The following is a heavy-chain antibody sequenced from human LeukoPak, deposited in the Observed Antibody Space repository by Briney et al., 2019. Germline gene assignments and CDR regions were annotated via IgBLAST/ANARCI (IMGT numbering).Heavy chain of an antibody. V-gene: IGHV3-21*01. CDR1: GFTFSTYT. CDR3: ARSRYDHYMDV. J-gene: IGHJ6*03. Sequence: GGSLRLSCAASGFTFSTYTMNWVRQAPGKGLEWVSSITSSSNYIYYADSVRGRFTISRDNSKSSLYLQMNSLRAEDTAVYYCARSRYDHYMDVWGKGTTVTVSS. CDR2: ITSSSNYI.